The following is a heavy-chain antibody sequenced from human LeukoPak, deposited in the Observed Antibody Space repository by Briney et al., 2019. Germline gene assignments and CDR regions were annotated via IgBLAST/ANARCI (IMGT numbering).Heavy chain of an antibody. D-gene: IGHD5-18*01. J-gene: IGHJ6*03. V-gene: IGHV3-30*02. CDR2: IRYDGSNK. CDR1: GFTFSSYG. CDR3: AKGGYSSGRYFYYYMDV. Sequence: PGGSLRLSCAASGFTFSSYGMHWVRQAPGKGLEWVAFIRYDGSNKYYADSAKGRFTISRDNSKNTVYLQMNNLRAEDTAVYYCAKGGYSSGRYFYYYMDVWGEGTTVTVSS.